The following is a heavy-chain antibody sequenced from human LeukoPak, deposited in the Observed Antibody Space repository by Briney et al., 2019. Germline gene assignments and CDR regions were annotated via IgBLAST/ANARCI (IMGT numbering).Heavy chain of an antibody. D-gene: IGHD4-17*01. V-gene: IGHV3-48*03. CDR1: GFTFSSYE. Sequence: GGSLRLSCAASGFTFSSYEMNWVRQAPGRGLEWGSYISSSGSTIYYADSVKGRFTISRDNAKNSLYLQMNSLRAEDTAVYYCGSYGDYDFGNWFDPWGQGTLVTVSS. J-gene: IGHJ5*02. CDR2: ISSSGSTI. CDR3: GSYGDYDFGNWFDP.